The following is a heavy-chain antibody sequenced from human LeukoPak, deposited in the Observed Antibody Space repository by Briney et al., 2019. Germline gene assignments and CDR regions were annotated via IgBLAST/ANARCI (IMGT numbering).Heavy chain of an antibody. CDR1: GGSISSYY. V-gene: IGHV4-4*07. CDR2: IYTSGST. J-gene: IGHJ3*02. CDR3: ARGFGGYCYSDDAFYI. Sequence: PSETLSLTCTVSGGSISSYYWSWIRQPAGKGLEWIGRIYTSGSTNYNPSLKSRVTMSVDTSKNQFSLKLSSVTAADTGVFYWARGFGGYCYSDDAFYIWGQGTMVTVSS. D-gene: IGHD2-21*02.